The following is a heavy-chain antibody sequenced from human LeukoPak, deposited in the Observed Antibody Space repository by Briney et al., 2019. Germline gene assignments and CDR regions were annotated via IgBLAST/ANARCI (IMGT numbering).Heavy chain of an antibody. CDR3: ATAPLGSYVYYFDY. CDR2: FDPEDGET. V-gene: IGHV1-24*01. J-gene: IGHJ4*02. Sequence: GASVKVSCKVSGYTLTELSMHRVRQAPGKGLEWMGGFDPEDGETIYAQKFQGRVTMTEDTSTDTAYMELSSLRSEDTAVYYCATAPLGSYVYYFDYWGQGTLVTVSS. D-gene: IGHD1-26*01. CDR1: GYTLTELS.